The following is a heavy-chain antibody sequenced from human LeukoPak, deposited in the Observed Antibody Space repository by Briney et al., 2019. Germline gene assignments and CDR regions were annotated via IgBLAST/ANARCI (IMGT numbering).Heavy chain of an antibody. Sequence: SVKVSCKASGGTFSSYAISWVRQAPGQGLEWMGGIIPIFGTANYAQKFQGRVTITADESTSTAYMELSSLRSEDTAVYYCARLGGITMVRGVIRDYYYYGMDVWGKGTTVTVSS. CDR2: IIPIFGTA. V-gene: IGHV1-69*13. CDR1: GGTFSSYA. CDR3: ARLGGITMVRGVIRDYYYYGMDV. D-gene: IGHD3-10*01. J-gene: IGHJ6*04.